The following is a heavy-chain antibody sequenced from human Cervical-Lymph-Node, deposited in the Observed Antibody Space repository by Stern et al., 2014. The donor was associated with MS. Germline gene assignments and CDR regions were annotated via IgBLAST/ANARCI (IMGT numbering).Heavy chain of an antibody. CDR1: GFTFSNAW. D-gene: IGHD1-26*01. Sequence: EMQLVESGGGLVKPGGSLRLSCAASGFTFSNAWMSWVRPAPGKGLEWVGRIKSKSAAGTTDYTAPVKGRFTISRDDSENTLYLLMNSLKTEDTAVYYCTTIVGGSLGYWGQGTLVTVSS. V-gene: IGHV3-15*01. CDR2: IKSKSAAGTT. J-gene: IGHJ4*02. CDR3: TTIVGGSLGY.